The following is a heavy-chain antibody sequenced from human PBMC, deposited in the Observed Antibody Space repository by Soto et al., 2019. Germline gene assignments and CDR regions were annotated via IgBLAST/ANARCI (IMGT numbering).Heavy chain of an antibody. Sequence: SVKVSCKASGGTFSSYAISWVRQAPGQGLEWMGGIIPIFGTANYAQKFQGRVTITADESTSTAYMELSSLRSEDTAVYYCARDLGAARLTRRYYYGMDVWGQGTTVTVSS. CDR3: ARDLGAARLTRRYYYGMDV. V-gene: IGHV1-69*13. CDR2: IIPIFGTA. J-gene: IGHJ6*02. CDR1: GGTFSSYA. D-gene: IGHD6-6*01.